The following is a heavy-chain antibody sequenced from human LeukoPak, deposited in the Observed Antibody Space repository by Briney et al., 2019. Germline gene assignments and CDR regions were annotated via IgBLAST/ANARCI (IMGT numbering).Heavy chain of an antibody. CDR3: ARHGRYSGYYYGMDV. Sequence: SETLSLTCTVSGGSISSYYWSWIRRPPGKGLEWIGYIYYSGSTNYNPSLKSRVTISVDTSKNQFSLKLSSVTAADTAVYYCARHGRYSGYYYGMDVWGQGTTVTVSS. J-gene: IGHJ6*02. CDR1: GGSISSYY. V-gene: IGHV4-59*08. CDR2: IYYSGST. D-gene: IGHD1-26*01.